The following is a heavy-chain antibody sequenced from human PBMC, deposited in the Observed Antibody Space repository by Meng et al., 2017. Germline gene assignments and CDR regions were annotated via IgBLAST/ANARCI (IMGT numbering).Heavy chain of an antibody. CDR2: IIPILGIA. CDR1: GGTFSSYT. D-gene: IGHD5-18*01. CDR3: ARIGGYSYDYYFDY. Sequence: SVKVSCKASGGTFSSYTISWVRQAPGQGLEWMGRIIPILGIANYAQKFQGRVTITADKSTSTAYMELSSLRSEDTAVYYCARIGGYSYDYYFDYWGQGTLVTVSS. J-gene: IGHJ4*02. V-gene: IGHV1-69*02.